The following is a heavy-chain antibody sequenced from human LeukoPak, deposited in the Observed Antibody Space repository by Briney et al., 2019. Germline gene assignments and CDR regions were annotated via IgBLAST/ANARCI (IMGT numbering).Heavy chain of an antibody. D-gene: IGHD2-2*01. CDR2: INHSGST. CDR1: GGSFSGYY. CDR3: ARKASIRGGFH. Sequence: SETLSLTCAVYGGSFSGYYWSWLRQPPGKELEWIGEINHSGSTNYNPSLKSRITISVDTSKNQFSLKLISVTAADTAVYYCARKASIRGGFHWGQGTLVTVSS. J-gene: IGHJ4*02. V-gene: IGHV4-34*01.